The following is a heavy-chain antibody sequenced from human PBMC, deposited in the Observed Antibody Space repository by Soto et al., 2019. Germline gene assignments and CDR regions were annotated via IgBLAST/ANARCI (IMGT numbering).Heavy chain of an antibody. V-gene: IGHV3-48*01. Sequence: EVQLVESGGGLVQPGGSLRLSCAASGFTFSSYSMNWVRQAPGKGLEWVSYISSSSSTIYYADSVKGRFTISRDNAKNSLYLQMNSPRAEDTAVYYCARVDEWELPYYYGMDVWGQGTTVTVSS. CDR2: ISSSSSTI. J-gene: IGHJ6*02. D-gene: IGHD1-26*01. CDR1: GFTFSSYS. CDR3: ARVDEWELPYYYGMDV.